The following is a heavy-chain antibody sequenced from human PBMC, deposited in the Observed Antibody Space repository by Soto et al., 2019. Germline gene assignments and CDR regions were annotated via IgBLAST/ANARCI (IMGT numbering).Heavy chain of an antibody. V-gene: IGHV3-30-3*01. CDR1: GFTFSNYV. CDR3: ARAGCDGGSCYTLVGLRYGMDV. Sequence: QVQLVESGGGVVQPGRSLRLSCAASGFTFSNYVMYWVRQAPGKGLEWVAVISYDGNNKYYADSVKGRFTISRDNSENTLYLQMNSLRGEDTAVYYCARAGCDGGSCYTLVGLRYGMDVWGQGTTVTVSS. D-gene: IGHD2-15*01. CDR2: ISYDGNNK. J-gene: IGHJ6*02.